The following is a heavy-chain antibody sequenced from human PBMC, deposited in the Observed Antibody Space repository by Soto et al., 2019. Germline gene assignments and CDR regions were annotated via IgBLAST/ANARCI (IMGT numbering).Heavy chain of an antibody. D-gene: IGHD6-19*01. CDR2: VSGSGSST. Sequence: GGSLRLSCAASGFTFSSYAMNWVRQAPGKGLEWVLVVSGSGSSTYYADSVKGRFTISRDNSKNTLYLQMNSLRAEDTAVYYCASRSSGWYFDYWGQGTLVTVSS. CDR1: GFTFSSYA. J-gene: IGHJ4*02. CDR3: ASRSSGWYFDY. V-gene: IGHV3-23*01.